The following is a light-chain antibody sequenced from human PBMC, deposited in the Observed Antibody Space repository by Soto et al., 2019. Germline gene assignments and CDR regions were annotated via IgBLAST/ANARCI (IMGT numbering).Light chain of an antibody. Sequence: QTVVTLEPSLTVSPGGTVTLSCASSTGAVTSGYYANWFQQKPGQAPRALISSTSKKHSWTPARFSGSLLGGKAALTLSGVQPEDEAEYYCLLFYRDAWVFGGGTQLTVL. CDR1: TGAVTSGYY. V-gene: IGLV7-43*01. J-gene: IGLJ3*02. CDR2: STS. CDR3: LLFYRDAWV.